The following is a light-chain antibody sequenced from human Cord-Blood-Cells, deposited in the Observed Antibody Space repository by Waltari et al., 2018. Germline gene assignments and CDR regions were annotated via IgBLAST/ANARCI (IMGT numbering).Light chain of an antibody. Sequence: DIVMTQYPDSLAVSLGERATIHCKSSQSVLYSSNNKNYLVWYQQKPGQPPKLLIYWASTRESGVPDRFSGSGSGTDFTLTISSLQAEDVAVYYCQQYYSTPPAFGQGTKVEIK. CDR1: QSVLYSSNNKNY. V-gene: IGKV4-1*01. CDR3: QQYYSTPPA. J-gene: IGKJ1*01. CDR2: WAS.